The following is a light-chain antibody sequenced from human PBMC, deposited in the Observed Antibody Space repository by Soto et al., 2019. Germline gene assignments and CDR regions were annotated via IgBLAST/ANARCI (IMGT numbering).Light chain of an antibody. CDR3: KYHCHRHTRYT. J-gene: IGKJ3*01. V-gene: IGKV3D-11*02. CDR2: DTS. CDR1: QSVSIH. Sequence: IVLTQSQANLSLSPGERATLSCRASQSVSIHLAWYQQKPGQAPRLLIYDTSNRATGIPGRFSGSGSGTGFTLTISISIRDEDPVDFGKYHCHRHTRYTFGQGTNVDIK.